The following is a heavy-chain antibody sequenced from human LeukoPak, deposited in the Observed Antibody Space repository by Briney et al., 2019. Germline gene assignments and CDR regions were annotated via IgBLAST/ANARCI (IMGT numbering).Heavy chain of an antibody. J-gene: IGHJ4*02. V-gene: IGHV4-31*03. CDR2: IYYSGFT. CDR3: ARGGFFGSGSLFDS. Sequence: SETLSLTCSVSGGSVSSGGSYWTWIRQRPGKRLEWIGYIYYSGFTFYSPSLKTRFFISLDTSENQVSLKVNSVTAADTAVYYCARGGFFGSGSLFDSWGQGTLVTVSS. CDR1: GGSVSSGGSY. D-gene: IGHD3-10*01.